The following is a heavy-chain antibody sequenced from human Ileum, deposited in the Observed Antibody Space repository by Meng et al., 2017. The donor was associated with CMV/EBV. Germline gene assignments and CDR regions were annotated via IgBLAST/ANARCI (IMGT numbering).Heavy chain of an antibody. CDR3: VPPPVGG. V-gene: IGHV3-11*01. CDR2: ISPRGNTI. Sequence: SLSCRHTAVNLRDWQMSWIRQTPGEGLEWVAYISPRGNTIYYAASVKGRFTISRDNAKNALFLQVSSLRPEDTAVYYCVPPPVGGWGQGTLVTVSS. D-gene: IGHD3-16*01. CDR1: AVNLRDWQ. J-gene: IGHJ4*02.